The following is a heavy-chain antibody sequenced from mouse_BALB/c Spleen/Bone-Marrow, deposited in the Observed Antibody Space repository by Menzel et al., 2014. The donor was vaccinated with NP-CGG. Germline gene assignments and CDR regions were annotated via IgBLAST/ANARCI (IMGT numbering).Heavy chain of an antibody. Sequence: VQLQQSGAELVKPGASVKLSCTASGFNIKDTYMHWVKQRPEQGLEWIGRIDPANGNIKYDPKFQGKAPITANTSSNTAYLQLSSLTSEDTAVYYCAPYYYGRVFANWGQGTLVTVSA. J-gene: IGHJ3*01. V-gene: IGHV14-3*02. CDR1: GFNIKDTY. CDR2: IDPANGNI. CDR3: APYYYGRVFAN. D-gene: IGHD1-1*01.